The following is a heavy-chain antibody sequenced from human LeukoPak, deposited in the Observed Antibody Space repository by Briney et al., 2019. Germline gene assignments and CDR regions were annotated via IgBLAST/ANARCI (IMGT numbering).Heavy chain of an antibody. D-gene: IGHD3-22*01. Sequence: ASVKVSCKASGYTFTDYYMHWVRQAPGQGLEWMGRVNPYNGDTSYTQKFQGRVTVTRDTSINAAYMELSRLRSDDTAVYYCARDRLMVPDYYYDSSGYQYNWFDPWGQGTLVTVSS. CDR3: ARDRLMVPDYYYDSSGYQYNWFDP. CDR2: VNPYNGDT. J-gene: IGHJ5*02. V-gene: IGHV1-2*06. CDR1: GYTFTDYY.